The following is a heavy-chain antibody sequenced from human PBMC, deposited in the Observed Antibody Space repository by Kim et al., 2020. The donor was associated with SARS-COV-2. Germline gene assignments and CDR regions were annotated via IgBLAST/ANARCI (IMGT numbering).Heavy chain of an antibody. D-gene: IGHD6-19*01. Sequence: SETLSLTCTVSGGSISSSSYYWGWIRQPPGKGLEWIGSIYYSGSTYYNPSLKSRVTISVDTSKNQFSLKLSSVTAADTAVYYCAKTWIAVAGHFDPWGQGTLVTVSS. J-gene: IGHJ5*02. CDR1: GGSISSSSYY. CDR2: IYYSGST. V-gene: IGHV4-39*01. CDR3: AKTWIAVAGHFDP.